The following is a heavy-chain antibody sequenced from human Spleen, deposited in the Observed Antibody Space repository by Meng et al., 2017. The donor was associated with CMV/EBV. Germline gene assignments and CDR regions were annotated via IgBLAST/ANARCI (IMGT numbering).Heavy chain of an antibody. Sequence: SETLSLTCAVSGAYITSSNWWSWVRQSPDKGLEWIGEIFHVGNTNYNPSLKSRVTISLDKSKTQFSLNMTSVTAADTAVYYCARGSRSTGVDYWGQGTLVTVSS. CDR1: GAYITSSNW. J-gene: IGHJ4*02. V-gene: IGHV4-4*02. CDR2: IFHVGNT. D-gene: IGHD5/OR15-5a*01. CDR3: ARGSRSTGVDY.